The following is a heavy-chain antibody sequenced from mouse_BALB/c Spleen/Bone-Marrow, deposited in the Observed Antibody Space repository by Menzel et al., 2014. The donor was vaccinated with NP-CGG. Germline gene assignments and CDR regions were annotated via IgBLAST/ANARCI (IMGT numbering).Heavy chain of an antibody. J-gene: IGHJ4*01. CDR1: GFTFNTFA. CDR2: IRSKSNNFAT. V-gene: IGHV10-1*02. CDR3: VRGIYYYGSNYKNSALDY. Sequence: EVHLVESGGGLVQPKGLLKLSCAASGFTFNTFAMNWVRQAPGKSLEWVARIRSKSNNFATYYADSVKDRFTISRDDSQSMLYLQMNNLKTEDTVMYYCVRGIYYYGSNYKNSALDYWGQGTSVTVSS. D-gene: IGHD1-1*01.